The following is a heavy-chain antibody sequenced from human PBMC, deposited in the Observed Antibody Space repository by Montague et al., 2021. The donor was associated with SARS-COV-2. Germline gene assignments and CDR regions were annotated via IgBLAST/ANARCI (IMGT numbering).Heavy chain of an antibody. V-gene: IGHV4-59*02. CDR2: SYSVGST. CDR1: GASVSSSD. J-gene: IGHJ3*02. Sequence: SETLSLTCTVSGASVSSSDWGWIRQSPGKGLEWIGYSYSVGSTDYNPSLTSQVTISRDTSKNQFSLKVRSVTAADTAIYYCARETMTADAFDIWGQGTMVTVSS. D-gene: IGHD1-14*01. CDR3: ARETMTADAFDI.